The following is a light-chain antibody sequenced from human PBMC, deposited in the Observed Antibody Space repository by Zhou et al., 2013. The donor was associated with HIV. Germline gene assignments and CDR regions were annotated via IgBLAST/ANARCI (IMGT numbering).Light chain of an antibody. J-gene: IGKJ4*01. CDR2: AAS. CDR1: QGITNY. CDR3: QKYNSAPLT. V-gene: IGKV1-27*01. Sequence: DIQMTQSPSSLSASVGDRVTITCRASQGITNYLAWYQQKPGKVPKLLIYAASTLQSGVPSRFSGSGSGTDFTLTISSLQPEDVATYYCQKYNSAPLTFGTEGPRWRSN.